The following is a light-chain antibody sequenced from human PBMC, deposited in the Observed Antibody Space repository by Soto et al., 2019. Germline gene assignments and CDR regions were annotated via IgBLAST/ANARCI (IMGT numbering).Light chain of an antibody. V-gene: IGKV1-9*01. CDR2: TAS. J-gene: IGKJ5*01. Sequence: DIQLTQSPSFLSASVGDRVTITCRASQGINSYLAWYQQKSRKAPQLLIYTASTLQSGVPSRFSGSGSGTEFTLTINSLQPEDFATYYCQQLYDYPITFGQGTRLEMK. CDR3: QQLYDYPIT. CDR1: QGINSY.